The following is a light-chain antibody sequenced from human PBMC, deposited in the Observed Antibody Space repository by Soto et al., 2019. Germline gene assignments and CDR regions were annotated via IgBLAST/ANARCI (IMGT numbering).Light chain of an antibody. CDR2: GAS. J-gene: IGKJ1*01. CDR1: QIVSANY. Sequence: EIVLTQSPGTLSLSPGERATLSCRASQIVSANYLAWYQQKPGQAPRLLIYGASSRATGIPNSFSGSGSGTDFTLTISRLEPEDFAVYYCQQYGSSPRTFGQGTKVEIK. CDR3: QQYGSSPRT. V-gene: IGKV3-20*01.